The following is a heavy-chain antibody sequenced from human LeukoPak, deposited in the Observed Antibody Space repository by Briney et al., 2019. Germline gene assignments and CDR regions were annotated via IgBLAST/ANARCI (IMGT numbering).Heavy chain of an antibody. D-gene: IGHD5-12*01. V-gene: IGHV3-73*01. J-gene: IGHJ4*02. CDR1: GFTFSGSA. CDR2: IRSKANSYAT. Sequence: GGSLRLSCAASGFTFSGSAMRWVRQASGKGLEWVGRIRSKANSYATAYAASVKGRFTISRDDSKNTAYLQMNSLKTEDTAVYYCTFTPGYSGYDGGLWGQGTLVTVSS. CDR3: TFTPGYSGYDGGL.